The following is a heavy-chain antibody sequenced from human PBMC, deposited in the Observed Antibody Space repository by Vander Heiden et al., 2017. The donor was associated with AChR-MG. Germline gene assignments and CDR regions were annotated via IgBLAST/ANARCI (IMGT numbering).Heavy chain of an antibody. V-gene: IGHV3-15*01. CDR3: TTLSLWNYVLET. CDR1: GFTFKDAW. D-gene: IGHD1-7*01. J-gene: IGHJ5*02. Sequence: DVHLVESGGGLVKPGGSLRLPCAVSGFTFKDAWMNWVLQAPGKGLEWIGRIKSNSDGGITDHAAPVKGRFTISRDDSKNTLYLQMDSLKTEDTGVYYCTTLSLWNYVLETWGQGSLVTVSS. CDR2: IKSNSDGGIT.